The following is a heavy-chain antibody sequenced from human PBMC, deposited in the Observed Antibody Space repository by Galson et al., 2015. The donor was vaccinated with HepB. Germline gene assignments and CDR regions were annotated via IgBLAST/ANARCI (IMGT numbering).Heavy chain of an antibody. CDR1: GFTFSSYA. J-gene: IGHJ4*02. D-gene: IGHD3-22*01. CDR3: ARDSQSYYYDSSGYRNYFDY. V-gene: IGHV3-30-3*01. CDR2: ISYDGSNK. Sequence: SLRLSCAASGFTFSSYAMHWVRQAPGKGLEWVAVISYDGSNKYYADSVKGRFTISRDNSKNTLYLQMNSLRAEDTAVYYCARDSQSYYYDSSGYRNYFDYWGQGTLVTVSS.